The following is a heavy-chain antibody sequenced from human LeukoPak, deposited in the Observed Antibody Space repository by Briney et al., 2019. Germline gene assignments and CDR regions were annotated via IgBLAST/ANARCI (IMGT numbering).Heavy chain of an antibody. CDR1: GYTFTSYS. Sequence: ASVNVSCKASGYTFTSYSINWVRQATGQGLEWMGWMNPNNGNTGYAQKFQGRLTMTRNTSISTAYMELNSLRSEDTAVYYCARGTSEMETISYWGQGTLVTVFS. CDR3: ARGTSEMETISY. CDR2: MNPNNGNT. J-gene: IGHJ4*02. D-gene: IGHD5-24*01. V-gene: IGHV1-8*01.